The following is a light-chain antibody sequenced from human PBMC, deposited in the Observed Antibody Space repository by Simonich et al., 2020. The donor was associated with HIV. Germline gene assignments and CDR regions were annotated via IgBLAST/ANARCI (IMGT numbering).Light chain of an antibody. CDR3: SSYAGSNTVV. CDR1: NRDVGGYNH. V-gene: IGLV2-8*01. J-gene: IGLJ2*01. Sequence: QSALTQPPSASGSPGQSVTISCTGTNRDVGGYNHVPWYKQHPGKAPKLIIYEVNKRPSGVPDRFSGSKSDNTASLTVAGLQAEDEANYYCSSYAGSNTVVFGGGTKLTVL. CDR2: EVN.